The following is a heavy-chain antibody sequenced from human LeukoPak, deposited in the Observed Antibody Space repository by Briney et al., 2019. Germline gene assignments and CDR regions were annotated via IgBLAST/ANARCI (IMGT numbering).Heavy chain of an antibody. Sequence: SVTVSCKASGGTFSIYAISWVRQAPGQRLEWMGGIIAIFGTANYAQKFQGRVTITADKSTSTAYMELSSLRSEDTAVYYCASATPQYDYVWGSYRVGAFDIWGQGTMVTVSS. CDR1: GGTFSIYA. D-gene: IGHD3-16*02. J-gene: IGHJ3*02. CDR2: IIAIFGTA. V-gene: IGHV1-69*06. CDR3: ASATPQYDYVWGSYRVGAFDI.